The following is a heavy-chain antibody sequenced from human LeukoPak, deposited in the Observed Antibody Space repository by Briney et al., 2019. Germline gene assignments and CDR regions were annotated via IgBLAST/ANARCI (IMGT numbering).Heavy chain of an antibody. J-gene: IGHJ4*02. CDR1: GGSISGFH. Sequence: SETLSLTCTVSGGSISGFHWSWIRQPPGKGLEWIGYIHYSGSTDYNPSLKSRVTISVDTSKNQFSLQLSSVTAADTAVYYCARRRGSSVDYWGQGTLVTVSS. V-gene: IGHV4-59*08. D-gene: IGHD6-6*01. CDR2: IHYSGST. CDR3: ARRRGSSVDY.